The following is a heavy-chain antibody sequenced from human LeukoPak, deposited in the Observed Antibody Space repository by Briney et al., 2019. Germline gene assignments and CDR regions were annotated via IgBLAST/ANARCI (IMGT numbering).Heavy chain of an antibody. V-gene: IGHV1-2*06. D-gene: IGHD3-3*01. CDR3: ARAWSRRNPYDAFDI. J-gene: IGHJ3*02. CDR1: GYTFTGYY. Sequence: ASVKVSCKASGYTFTGYYMHWVRQAPGQGLEWMGRINPNSGGTNYAQKFQGRVTMTRGTSISTAYMELSRLRSDDTAVYYCARAWSRRNPYDAFDIWGQGTMVTVSS. CDR2: INPNSGGT.